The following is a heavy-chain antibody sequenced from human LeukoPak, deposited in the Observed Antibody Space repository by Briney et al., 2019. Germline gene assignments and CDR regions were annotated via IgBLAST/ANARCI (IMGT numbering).Heavy chain of an antibody. CDR3: ARDNNQGDSPGY. Sequence: GASVKVSCKASGYTFTSYYMHWVRQAPGQGLEWMGIINPSGRSTSYAQKFQGRVTMTRDTSTSTVYMELSSLRSEDTAVYYCARDNNQGDSPGYWGQGTLVTVSS. CDR2: INPSGRST. CDR1: GYTFTSYY. J-gene: IGHJ4*02. V-gene: IGHV1-46*01. D-gene: IGHD2-21*02.